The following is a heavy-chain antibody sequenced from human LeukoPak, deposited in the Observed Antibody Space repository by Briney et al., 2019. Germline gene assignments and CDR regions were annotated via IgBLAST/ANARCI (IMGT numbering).Heavy chain of an antibody. J-gene: IGHJ5*02. CDR3: ARDPYFEGSGWANWFDP. Sequence: GGSLRLSCAASGFTFSSYSMNWVRQAPGKGLGWVSSISSSSSYIYYADSVKGRFTISRDNAKNSLYPQMNSLRAEDTAVYYCARDPYFEGSGWANWFDPWGQGTLVTVSS. CDR2: ISSSSSYI. CDR1: GFTFSSYS. V-gene: IGHV3-21*01. D-gene: IGHD6-19*01.